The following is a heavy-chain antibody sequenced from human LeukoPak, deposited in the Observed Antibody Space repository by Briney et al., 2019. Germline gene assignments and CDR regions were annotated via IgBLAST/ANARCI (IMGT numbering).Heavy chain of an antibody. Sequence: GGSLRLSCAASGFTFSSYAMSWVRQAPGKGLEWVSAISGSGGSTYYADSVKGRFTISRDNSKNTLYLQMSSLRAEDTAVYYCAKDLYGSGSPGAFDIWGQGTMVTVSS. CDR2: ISGSGGST. J-gene: IGHJ3*02. CDR3: AKDLYGSGSPGAFDI. D-gene: IGHD3-10*01. CDR1: GFTFSSYA. V-gene: IGHV3-23*01.